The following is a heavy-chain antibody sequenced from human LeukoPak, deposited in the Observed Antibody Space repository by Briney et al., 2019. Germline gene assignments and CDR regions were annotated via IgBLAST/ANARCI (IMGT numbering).Heavy chain of an antibody. D-gene: IGHD3-22*01. J-gene: IGHJ3*01. V-gene: IGHV3-74*01. Sequence: GGSLRLSCAASGFTFSNYLMHWVRQAPGKGLVWVSRINSDGSDTNYADSVKGRFTISRDNARNTVYLQMNSLRVDDTAVYYCARGWVPSDITLKWGQGTMVTVSS. CDR2: INSDGSDT. CDR3: ARGWVPSDITLK. CDR1: GFTFSNYL.